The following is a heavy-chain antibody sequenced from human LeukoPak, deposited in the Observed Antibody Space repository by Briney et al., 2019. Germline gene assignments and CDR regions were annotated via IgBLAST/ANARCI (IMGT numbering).Heavy chain of an antibody. D-gene: IGHD3-10*01. J-gene: IGHJ4*02. CDR1: GGTFSSYA. Sequence: SVKVSCKASGGTFSSYAISWVRQAPGQGLEWMGGIIPIFGTANYAQKFQGRVTITTDESTSTAYMELSSLRSEDTAVYYCARSPSAIYGSGSYYSFDYWGQGTLATVSS. CDR2: IIPIFGTA. V-gene: IGHV1-69*05. CDR3: ARSPSAIYGSGSYYSFDY.